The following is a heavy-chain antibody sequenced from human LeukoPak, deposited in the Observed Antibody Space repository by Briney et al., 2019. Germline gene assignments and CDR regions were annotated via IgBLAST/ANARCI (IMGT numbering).Heavy chain of an antibody. CDR1: GYTFTIYY. CDR2: INPSGGST. Sequence: ASVKVSCKASGYTFTIYYMHWVRQAPGQGLEWMGIINPSGGSTSYAQKFQGRVTMTRDTSTSTVYMELSSLRSEDTAVYYCARELSGYDPEEGDWGQGTLVTVSS. D-gene: IGHD5-12*01. CDR3: ARELSGYDPEEGD. J-gene: IGHJ4*02. V-gene: IGHV1-46*01.